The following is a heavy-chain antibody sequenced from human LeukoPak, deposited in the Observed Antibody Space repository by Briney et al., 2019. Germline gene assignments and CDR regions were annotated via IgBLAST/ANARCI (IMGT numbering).Heavy chain of an antibody. V-gene: IGHV3-48*01. J-gene: IGHJ4*02. D-gene: IGHD3-22*01. Sequence: GGSLRLSCEASGFTFSDYSMNWVRQAPGEGLEWLSYITSTGDTIYYADSVKGRFTSSRDNAKNSVYLHMNSLRAEDTAVYYCARSSGYPFFDYWGQGTLVTVSS. CDR3: ARSSGYPFFDY. CDR2: ITSTGDTI. CDR1: GFTFSDYS.